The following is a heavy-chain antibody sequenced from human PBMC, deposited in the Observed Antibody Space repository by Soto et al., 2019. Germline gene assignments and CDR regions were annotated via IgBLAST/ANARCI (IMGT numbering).Heavy chain of an antibody. D-gene: IGHD5-18*01. J-gene: IGHJ6*02. Sequence: QVQLVESGGGVVQPGRSLRLSCAPSGFILSNYAMHWVRQAPGKGLEWVAVISYEGSNKYYADSVKGRFTISGDNSKNALYLKMTSLRAGDTAVYYCARGGGYSYGRGGGDGMDVWGQGTTVTVSS. CDR1: GFILSNYA. CDR3: ARGGGYSYGRGGGDGMDV. V-gene: IGHV3-30-3*01. CDR2: ISYEGSNK.